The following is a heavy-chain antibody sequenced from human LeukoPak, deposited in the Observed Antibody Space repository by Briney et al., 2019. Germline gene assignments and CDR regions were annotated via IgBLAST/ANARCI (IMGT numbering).Heavy chain of an antibody. V-gene: IGHV3-15*01. Sequence: GGSLRLSCAASGFTFSNAWMSWVRQAPGKGLEWVGRIKGKTDGGTTDYAAPVKGRFTISRDDSKNTLYLQMNSLKTEDTAVYYCTTEGYCSSTSCYRDYWGQGTLVTVSS. D-gene: IGHD2-2*01. J-gene: IGHJ4*02. CDR2: IKGKTDGGTT. CDR3: TTEGYCSSTSCYRDY. CDR1: GFTFSNAW.